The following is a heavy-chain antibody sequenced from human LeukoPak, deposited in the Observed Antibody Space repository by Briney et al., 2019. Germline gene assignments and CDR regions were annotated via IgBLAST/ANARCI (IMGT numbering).Heavy chain of an antibody. J-gene: IGHJ6*02. CDR2: ISSSSSYI. CDR1: GFTFSSYA. D-gene: IGHD2-21*02. CDR3: ARGGAYCGGDCMDV. Sequence: GGSLRLSCAASGFTFSSYAMHWVRQAPGKGLEWVSSISSSSSYIYYADSVKGRFTISRDNAKNSLYLQMNSLRAEDTAVYYCARGGAYCGGDCMDVWGQGTTVTVSS. V-gene: IGHV3-21*01.